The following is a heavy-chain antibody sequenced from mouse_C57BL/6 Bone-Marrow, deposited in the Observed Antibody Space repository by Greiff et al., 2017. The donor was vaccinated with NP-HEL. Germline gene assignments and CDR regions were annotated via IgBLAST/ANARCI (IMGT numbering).Heavy chain of an antibody. Sequence: VQLKESGPELVKPGASVKMSCKASGYTFTDYNMHWVKQSHGKSLEWIGYINPNNGGTSYNQKFKGKATLTVNKSSSTAYMELRSLTSEDSAVYYCARGRGYYYGSSSTWYFDVWGTGTTVTVSS. V-gene: IGHV1-22*01. J-gene: IGHJ1*03. CDR3: ARGRGYYYGSSSTWYFDV. CDR2: INPNNGGT. CDR1: GYTFTDYN. D-gene: IGHD1-1*01.